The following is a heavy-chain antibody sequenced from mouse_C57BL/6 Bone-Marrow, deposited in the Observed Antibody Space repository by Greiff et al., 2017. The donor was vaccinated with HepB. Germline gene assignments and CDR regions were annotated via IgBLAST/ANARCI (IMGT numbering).Heavy chain of an antibody. CDR3: ARRGGLLLFDY. CDR1: GYTFTSYG. Sequence: VKLQESGAELARPGASVKLSCKASGYTFTSYGISWVKQRTGQGLEWIGEIYPRSGNTYYNEKFKGQATLTADKSSSTAYMELRSLTSEDSAVYFCARRGGLLLFDYWGQGTTLTVSS. CDR2: IYPRSGNT. D-gene: IGHD1-1*01. J-gene: IGHJ2*01. V-gene: IGHV1-81*01.